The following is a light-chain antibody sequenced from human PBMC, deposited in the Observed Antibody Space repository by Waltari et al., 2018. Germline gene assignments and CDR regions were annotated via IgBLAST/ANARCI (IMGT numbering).Light chain of an antibody. J-gene: IGLJ1*01. CDR3: ATWDDSLNAYV. CDR2: YDN. V-gene: IGLV1-36*01. Sequence: QSVLTQPHSVSGAPRQRVTIPCSGSRPNHENNDVNWYQHLPGRAPKLLIRYDNLLPSGVSARFSASKSGTSASLAISGLQSDDEADYYCATWDDSLNAYVFGSGTKVTVV. CDR1: RPNHENND.